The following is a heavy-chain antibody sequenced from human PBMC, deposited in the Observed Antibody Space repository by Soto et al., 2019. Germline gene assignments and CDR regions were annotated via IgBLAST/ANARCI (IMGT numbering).Heavy chain of an antibody. Sequence: GGSLRLSCVASGFVFGGYAMNWVRQTPGKGLEWVSAISGSVAVTAYAESVKGRFTISRDNSNNTLYLQMNSLRVEETAGYYCAKGAEEQIATAIFDAWGRGTLVTVSS. CDR2: ISGSVAVT. V-gene: IGHV3-23*01. D-gene: IGHD6-25*01. CDR3: AKGAEEQIATAIFDA. J-gene: IGHJ4*02. CDR1: GFVFGGYA.